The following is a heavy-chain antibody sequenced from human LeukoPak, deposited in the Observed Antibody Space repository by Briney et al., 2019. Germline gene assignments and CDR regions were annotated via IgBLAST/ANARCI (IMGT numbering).Heavy chain of an antibody. J-gene: IGHJ4*02. Sequence: ASVKVSCKASGGTFSSYAISWVRQAPGQGLEWMGRIIPIFGTANYAQKFQGRVTITSDESTSTAYMELSSLRSEDTAVYYCAVTTYYYGSGSYSPDYWGQGTLVTVSS. CDR2: IIPIFGTA. V-gene: IGHV1-69*13. CDR3: AVTTYYYGSGSYSPDY. D-gene: IGHD3-10*01. CDR1: GGTFSSYA.